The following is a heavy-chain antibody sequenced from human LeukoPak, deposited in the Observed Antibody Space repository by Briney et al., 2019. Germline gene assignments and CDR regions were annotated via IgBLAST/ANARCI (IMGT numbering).Heavy chain of an antibody. V-gene: IGHV1-2*02. CDR1: GYTFTGYY. CDR3: ARVGIKQWLPLDY. J-gene: IGHJ4*02. D-gene: IGHD6-19*01. Sequence: GASVKVSCKASGYTFTGYYMHWVRQAPGQGLEWMGWINPNSGGTNYAQKFQGRVTMTRDTSISTAYMELSRLRSDNTAVYYCARVGIKQWLPLDYWGQGTLVTVSS. CDR2: INPNSGGT.